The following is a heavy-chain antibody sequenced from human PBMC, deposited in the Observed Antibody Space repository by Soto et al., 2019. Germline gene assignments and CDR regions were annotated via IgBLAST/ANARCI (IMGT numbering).Heavy chain of an antibody. CDR3: TRGLDGDYVSSNWFDP. CDR1: GFTFSSYW. J-gene: IGHJ5*02. Sequence: GGSLRLSCAASGFTFSSYWMSWVRQAPGKGLEWVANIKQDGSEKYYVDSVKGRFTISRDNAKNSLYLQMNSLRAEDTAVYYCTRGLDGDYVSSNWFDPWGQGTLVTVSS. V-gene: IGHV3-7*05. CDR2: IKQDGSEK. D-gene: IGHD4-17*01.